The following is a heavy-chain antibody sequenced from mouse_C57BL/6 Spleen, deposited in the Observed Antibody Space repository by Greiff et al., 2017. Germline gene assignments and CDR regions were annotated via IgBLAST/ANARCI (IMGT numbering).Heavy chain of an antibody. V-gene: IGHV5-4*01. Sequence: EVMLVESGGGLVKPGGSLKLSCAASGFTFSSYAMSWVRQTPETRLEWVATISDGGSYTYYPDNVTGRFTISRDNAKNNLYLQMSHLKSEDTAMYYCARDRLGRDWYFDVWGTGTTVTVAS. CDR1: GFTFSSYA. CDR3: ARDRLGRDWYFDV. CDR2: ISDGGSYT. J-gene: IGHJ1*03. D-gene: IGHD4-1*01.